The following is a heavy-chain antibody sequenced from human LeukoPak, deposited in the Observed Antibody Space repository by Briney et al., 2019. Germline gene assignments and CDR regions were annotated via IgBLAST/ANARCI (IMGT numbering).Heavy chain of an antibody. J-gene: IGHJ4*02. D-gene: IGHD3-16*01. CDR1: GFIFGNYW. CDR3: ARVRGGYYSDY. CDR2: INSDGSST. Sequence: PGGSLRLSCAASGFIFGNYWMLWVRQAPGKGLVWVSRINSDGSSTSYADSVKGRFTISRDNAKNTLYLQMNSLRAEDTAVYYCARVRGGYYSDYWGQGTLVTVS. V-gene: IGHV3-74*01.